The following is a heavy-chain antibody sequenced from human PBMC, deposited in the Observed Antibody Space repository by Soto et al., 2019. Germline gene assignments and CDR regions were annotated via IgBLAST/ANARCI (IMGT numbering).Heavy chain of an antibody. Sequence: ASVQVSFKASGSTFTGYYMHWVRQAPGQGLERMGWINPNSGGTNYAQKFQGRVTMTRDTSISTAYMELSRLRSDDTAVYYCARETTPYFYGSGSYYGMDVWGQGTTVTVSS. CDR3: ARETTPYFYGSGSYYGMDV. D-gene: IGHD3-10*01. V-gene: IGHV1-2*02. CDR2: INPNSGGT. CDR1: GSTFTGYY. J-gene: IGHJ6*02.